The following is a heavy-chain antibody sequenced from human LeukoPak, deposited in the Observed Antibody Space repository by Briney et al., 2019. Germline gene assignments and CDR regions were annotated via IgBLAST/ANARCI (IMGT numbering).Heavy chain of an antibody. CDR2: INHSGST. D-gene: IGHD3-22*01. V-gene: IGHV4-34*01. CDR3: ARGITMIVVVRNLENWFDP. Sequence: SETLPLTCAVYGGSFSGYYWSWIRQPPGKGLEWIGEINHSGSTNYNPSLKSRVTISVDTSKNQFSLKLSSVAAADTAVYYCARGITMIVVVRNLENWFDPWGQGTLVTVSS. J-gene: IGHJ5*02. CDR1: GGSFSGYY.